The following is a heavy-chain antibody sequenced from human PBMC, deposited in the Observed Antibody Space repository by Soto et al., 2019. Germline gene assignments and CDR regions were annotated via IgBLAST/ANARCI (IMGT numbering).Heavy chain of an antibody. J-gene: IGHJ6*02. Sequence: GESQKISCKGSGYSFTSYWIGWVRQMPCKGLEWRGIIYPGDSDTSYRPSFQGQVTISADKSISAAYLQWSSLKASDTAMYYCARRGAVAGDYYYGIDVWGQGTTVTVSS. CDR2: IYPGDSDT. CDR3: ARRGAVAGDYYYGIDV. D-gene: IGHD6-19*01. V-gene: IGHV5-51*01. CDR1: GYSFTSYW.